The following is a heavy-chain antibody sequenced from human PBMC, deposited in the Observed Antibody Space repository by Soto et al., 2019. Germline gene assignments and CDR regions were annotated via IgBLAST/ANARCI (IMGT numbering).Heavy chain of an antibody. J-gene: IGHJ6*02. CDR3: VRENYYYGMDV. V-gene: IGHV3-33*01. CDR2: IWHDGSNK. CDR1: GFNFRDYG. Sequence: GXSRRLSGAASGFNFRDYGMHWVRQAPGKGLEWVAVIWHDGSNKYYADSVKGRFTLTRDNSKNMVYLQMNSLRVEDTAMYYCVRENYYYGMDVWGQGTAVTVSS.